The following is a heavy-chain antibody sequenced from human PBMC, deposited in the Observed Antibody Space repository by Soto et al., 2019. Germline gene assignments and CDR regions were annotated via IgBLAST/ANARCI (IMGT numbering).Heavy chain of an antibody. V-gene: IGHV3-23*01. CDR1: GFTFSSYA. CDR3: ARDPEYGSYFDH. Sequence: PGGSLRLSCAASGFTFSSYAMSWVRQAPGKGLEWVSAISGSGGSTYYADSVKGRFTISRDNSKNTLYLQMNSLRAEDTAVYYCARDPEYGSYFDHWGQGNLVTVSS. J-gene: IGHJ4*02. D-gene: IGHD3-10*01. CDR2: ISGSGGST.